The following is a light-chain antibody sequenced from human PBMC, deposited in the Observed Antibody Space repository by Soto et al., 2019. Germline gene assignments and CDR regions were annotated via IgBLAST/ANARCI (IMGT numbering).Light chain of an antibody. J-gene: IGLJ3*02. CDR1: SSDVGGYNY. CDR3: SSYTSSSTLA. V-gene: IGLV2-14*01. Sequence: QSVLTQPASVSGSPGQSITISCTGTSSDVGGYNYVSWYQQHPGKAPKLMIYDVSNRPSGVSNRFSGSKSVNTASLTISGLQAEDEADYYCSSYTSSSTLAFGGGTKVTVL. CDR2: DVS.